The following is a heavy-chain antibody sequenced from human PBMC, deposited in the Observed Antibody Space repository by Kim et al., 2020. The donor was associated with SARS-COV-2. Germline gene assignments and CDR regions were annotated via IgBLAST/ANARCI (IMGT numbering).Heavy chain of an antibody. J-gene: IGHJ6*02. CDR2: ISSSGSTI. CDR1: GFTFSDYY. Sequence: GGSLRLSCAASGFTFSDYYMSWIRQAPGKGLEWVSYISSSGSTIYYADSVKGRFTISRDNAKNSLYLQMNSLRAEDTAVYYCARDIFVPAAANYYYYGMDAWGQGPTVTVS. D-gene: IGHD2-2*01. V-gene: IGHV3-11*04. CDR3: ARDIFVPAAANYYYYGMDA.